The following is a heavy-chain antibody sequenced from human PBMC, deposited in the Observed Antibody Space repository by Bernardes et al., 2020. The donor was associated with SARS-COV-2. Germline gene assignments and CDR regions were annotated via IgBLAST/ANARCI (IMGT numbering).Heavy chain of an antibody. D-gene: IGHD2-2*01. CDR3: ARHTSDIEMSTKFLFDY. CDR1: GGSISTYY. V-gene: IGHV4-59*08. Sequence: SETLSLTCTVPGGSISTYYWSWIRQPPGKGLEWIGYIYYSGTTNYNPSLNSRVTISVDTSKNQFSLKLNSVTAADTAVYYCARHTSDIEMSTKFLFDYWGQGTLVTVSS. CDR2: IYYSGTT. J-gene: IGHJ4*02.